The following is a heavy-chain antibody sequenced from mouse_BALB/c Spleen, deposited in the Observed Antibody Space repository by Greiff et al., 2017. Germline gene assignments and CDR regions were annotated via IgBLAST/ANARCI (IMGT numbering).Heavy chain of an antibody. CDR1: GYAFTNYL. Sequence: QVQLQQSGAELVRPGTSVKVSCKASGYAFTNYLIEWVKQRPGQGLEWIGVINPGSGGTNYNEKFKGKATLTADKSSSTAYMQLSSLTSDDSAVYFCARDYGSSWFAYWGQGTTLTVSS. J-gene: IGHJ2*01. CDR3: ARDYGSSWFAY. V-gene: IGHV1-54*01. D-gene: IGHD1-1*01. CDR2: INPGSGGT.